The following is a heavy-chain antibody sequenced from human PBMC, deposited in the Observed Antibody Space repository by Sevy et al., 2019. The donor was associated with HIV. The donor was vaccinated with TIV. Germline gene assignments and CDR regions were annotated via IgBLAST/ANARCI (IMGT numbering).Heavy chain of an antibody. CDR2: IRRNSYEPYGGTT. CDR1: GFTFGDYA. D-gene: IGHD4-17*01. Sequence: GGSLRLSCTASGFTFGDYAMSWFRQAPGKGLEWVAFIRRNSYEPYGGTTEYAASVKGRFTISRDDSKSIAYLQMNSLKTEDTAFYYCTRALATVVTPEDYFDYWGQGTLVTVSS. CDR3: TRALATVVTPEDYFDY. V-gene: IGHV3-49*03. J-gene: IGHJ4*02.